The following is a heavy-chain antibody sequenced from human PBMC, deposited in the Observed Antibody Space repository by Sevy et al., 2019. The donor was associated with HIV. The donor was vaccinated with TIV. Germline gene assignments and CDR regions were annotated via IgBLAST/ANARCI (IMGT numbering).Heavy chain of an antibody. J-gene: IGHJ4*02. CDR3: VKGRNSSVDDYFDY. D-gene: IGHD5-18*01. Sequence: SLKISCAASGFTFDDYAMHWVRQAPGKGLEWVSGISWNSGSIGYTDFVKGRFTISRDNSKNALYLQMNSLRTEDTALYYGVKGRNSSVDDYFDYWGQGTLVTVSS. CDR2: ISWNSGSI. CDR1: GFTFDDYA. V-gene: IGHV3-9*01.